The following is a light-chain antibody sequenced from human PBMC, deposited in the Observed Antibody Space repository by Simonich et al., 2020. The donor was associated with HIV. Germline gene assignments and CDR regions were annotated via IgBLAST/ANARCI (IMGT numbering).Light chain of an antibody. CDR1: QRISSW. V-gene: IGKV1-12*01. J-gene: IGKJ1*01. Sequence: DIQMTQSPSTMSATVGDRVTITCRASQRISSWLAWFQQNPGKAPKLLIYAASSLESGVPSRFSGSGSGTDFTLTISSLQPEDFATYYCHQANSLPWTFGQGTKVEIK. CDR2: AAS. CDR3: HQANSLPWT.